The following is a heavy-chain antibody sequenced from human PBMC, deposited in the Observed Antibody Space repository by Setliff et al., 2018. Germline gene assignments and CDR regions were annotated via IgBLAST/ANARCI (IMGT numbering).Heavy chain of an antibody. CDR1: GGSFSGYY. CDR3: ARGGRISYRPSTSWYILDY. J-gene: IGHJ4*02. D-gene: IGHD6-13*01. CDR2: INHSGST. V-gene: IGHV4-34*01. Sequence: SETLSLTCAVYGGSFSGYYWSWIRQPPGKGLEWIGEINHSGSTNYNPSLKGRVTISVDTSKNQFSLKLSSVTAADTAVYYCARGGRISYRPSTSWYILDYWGQGTLVTVSS.